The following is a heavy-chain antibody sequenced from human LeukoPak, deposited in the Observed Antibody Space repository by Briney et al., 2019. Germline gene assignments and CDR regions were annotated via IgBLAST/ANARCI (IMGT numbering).Heavy chain of an antibody. CDR1: GFTFSSYA. CDR2: ISGSGGST. J-gene: IGHJ4*02. V-gene: IGHV3-23*01. CDR3: AKGPGTTVTYQRAYFDY. D-gene: IGHD4-17*01. Sequence: GGSLRLSCAASGFTFSSYAMSWVRQAPGKGLEWVSAISGSGGSTYYADSVKGRFTISRGNSKNTLYLQMNSLRAEDTAVYYCAKGPGTTVTYQRAYFDYWGQGTLVTVSS.